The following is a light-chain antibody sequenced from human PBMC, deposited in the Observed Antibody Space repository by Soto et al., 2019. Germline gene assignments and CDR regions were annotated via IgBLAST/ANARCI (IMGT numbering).Light chain of an antibody. V-gene: IGKV1-39*01. CDR2: AAS. CDR1: QSIRSH. Sequence: DIQMTQSPSSLSASVGNRVSITCRASQSIRSHLNWYQHKPGKAPKVLIYAASSLQGGVPSRFSGSGSGTDFTLTIKSLQPEDFATYYCQQSFSSPFTFGPGTKVDVK. J-gene: IGKJ3*01. CDR3: QQSFSSPFT.